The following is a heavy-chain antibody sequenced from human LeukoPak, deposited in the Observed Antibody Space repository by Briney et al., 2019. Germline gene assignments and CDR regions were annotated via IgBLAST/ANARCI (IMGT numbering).Heavy chain of an antibody. CDR3: ARGSDYSPLDY. CDR1: GSLFTSYW. J-gene: IGHJ4*02. CDR2: IYPGDSDT. Sequence: GGTLQISCQGSGSLFTSYWIGGVRRVPGKGLEGMGIIYPGDSDTKDSPSFHGQVTISADKSISTPYLQWSSLKASDTAMYYCARGSDYSPLDYWGQGTLVTVSS. D-gene: IGHD4-11*01. V-gene: IGHV5-51*01.